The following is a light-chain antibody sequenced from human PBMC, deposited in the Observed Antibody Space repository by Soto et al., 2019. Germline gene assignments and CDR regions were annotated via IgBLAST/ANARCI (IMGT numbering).Light chain of an antibody. CDR3: QQYNSYTPLT. CDR2: DAS. J-gene: IGKJ3*01. V-gene: IGKV1-5*01. CDR1: QSITHW. Sequence: DIQMTQSPSTLSASVGDRVTITCRASQSITHWLAWYQQKPGKAPKLLVYDASSLETGVPSRFSGSGSGTEFTLTISSLEPDDCATYYCQQYNSYTPLTFGPGTKVDIK.